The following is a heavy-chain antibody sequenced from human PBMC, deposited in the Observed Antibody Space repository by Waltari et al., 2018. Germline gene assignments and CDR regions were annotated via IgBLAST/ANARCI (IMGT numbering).Heavy chain of an antibody. CDR3: ARRVGQWLDGPLRFDY. CDR1: GFIVSSNY. J-gene: IGHJ4*02. D-gene: IGHD6-19*01. CDR2: ISSSSSYI. Sequence: EVQLVESGGGLIQPGGSLRLSCAASGFIVSSNYMSWVRQAPGKGLEWVSSISSSSSYIYYAASVKGRFTISRDNAKNSLYLQMNSLRAEDTAVYYCARRVGQWLDGPLRFDYWGQGTLVTVSS. V-gene: IGHV3-21*01.